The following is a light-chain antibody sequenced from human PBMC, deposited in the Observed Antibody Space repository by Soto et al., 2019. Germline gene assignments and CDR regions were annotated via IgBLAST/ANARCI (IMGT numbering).Light chain of an antibody. V-gene: IGKV1-5*01. CDR1: QNIRSW. CDR3: QQYDEYPLT. Sequence: DIQMTQSPSTLSASVVDRVTITCRASQNIRSWLAWYQQRPGKVPNLLIWDTSKLQSGVPSRFSGSGSGTEFTLTIASLQRDDFATYWCQQYDEYPLTFGGGTKVELK. CDR2: DTS. J-gene: IGKJ4*01.